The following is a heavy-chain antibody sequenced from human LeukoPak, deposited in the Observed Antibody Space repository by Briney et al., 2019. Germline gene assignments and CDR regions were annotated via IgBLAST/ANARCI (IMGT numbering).Heavy chain of an antibody. CDR1: GYTFTSYA. Sequence: ASVKVSCKASGYTFTSYAMNWVRQAPGQGLEWMGWINTNTGNPTYAQGFTGRFVFSLDTSVSTAYLQISSLKAEDTAVYYCARDTTLAEYSSSAGLDYWGQGTLVTVSS. J-gene: IGHJ4*02. CDR3: ARDTTLAEYSSSAGLDY. D-gene: IGHD6-6*01. CDR2: INTNTGNP. V-gene: IGHV7-4-1*02.